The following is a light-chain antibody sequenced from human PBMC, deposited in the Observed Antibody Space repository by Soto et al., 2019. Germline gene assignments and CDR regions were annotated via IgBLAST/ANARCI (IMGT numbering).Light chain of an antibody. V-gene: IGKV3-15*01. Sequence: EIVMTQSPATLSVSPGERATLSCRASQSVSSNLAWYQQKPGKAPRLLIYGASTSATGIPARFSGSGSGTEFTLTISSLQSEDFAVYYCQQHNNWPPWTFGQGTKVEIK. CDR1: QSVSSN. J-gene: IGKJ1*01. CDR3: QQHNNWPPWT. CDR2: GAS.